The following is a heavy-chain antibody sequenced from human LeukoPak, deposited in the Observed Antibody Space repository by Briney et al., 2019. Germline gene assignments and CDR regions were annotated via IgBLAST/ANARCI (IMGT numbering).Heavy chain of an antibody. CDR2: IWYSGDT. CDR3: ARDDHSPHYHYAMGV. J-gene: IGHJ6*02. Sequence: SETLSLTCTVSGGSISSSSWSWVRQDPGKRLEWIGFIWYSGDTDYNPSLRSRVTISVDTSKNQFSLKLNSVTAADTAIYYCARDDHSPHYHYAMGVWGQGITVTVSS. V-gene: IGHV4-59*01. CDR1: GGSISSSS. D-gene: IGHD4-11*01.